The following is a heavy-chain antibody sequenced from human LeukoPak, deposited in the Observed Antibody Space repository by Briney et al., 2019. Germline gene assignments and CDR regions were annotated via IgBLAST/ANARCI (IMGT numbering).Heavy chain of an antibody. CDR1: GYSFTTYW. CDR3: ARTMSVAATRYFDW. V-gene: IGHV5-51*01. CDR2: FYPGDSDT. D-gene: IGHD6-19*01. J-gene: IGHJ4*02. Sequence: HGESLKISCKASGYSFTTYWIGWVRQMPGKGLEWMGIFYPGDSDTRYSPSFQGQVTISADKSISTVYLQWSSLKASDTAMYYCARTMSVAATRYFDWWGQGTLVTVSS.